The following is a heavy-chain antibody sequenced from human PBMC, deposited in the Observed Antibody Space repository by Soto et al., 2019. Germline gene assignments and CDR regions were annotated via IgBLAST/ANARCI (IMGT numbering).Heavy chain of an antibody. J-gene: IGHJ4*02. CDR2: TYYRSKWYN. CDR3: ARGEQYSGRIFDY. D-gene: IGHD1-26*01. Sequence: PWQTLSLPCGISGDSVSSNSAAWNWLRQSPSRGLEWLGRTYYRSKWYNDYAVSVESRITINPDTSKNHFSLQLNFVTPEDTAVYFCARGEQYSGRIFDYWGQGTLVTVSS. V-gene: IGHV6-1*01. CDR1: GDSVSSNSAA.